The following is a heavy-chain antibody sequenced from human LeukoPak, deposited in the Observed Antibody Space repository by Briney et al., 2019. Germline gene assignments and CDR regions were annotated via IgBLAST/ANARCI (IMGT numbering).Heavy chain of an antibody. D-gene: IGHD3-22*01. CDR1: GGSFSGYY. J-gene: IGHJ4*02. CDR2: INHSGST. V-gene: IGHV4-34*01. CDR3: ARDWLPSEPSSGYQF. Sequence: SETLSLTCAVYGGSFSGYYWSWIRQPPGKGLEWIGEINHSGSTNYNPSLKSRVTISVDTSKNQFSLKLSSVTAADTAVYYCARDWLPSEPSSGYQFWGQGTLVTVSS.